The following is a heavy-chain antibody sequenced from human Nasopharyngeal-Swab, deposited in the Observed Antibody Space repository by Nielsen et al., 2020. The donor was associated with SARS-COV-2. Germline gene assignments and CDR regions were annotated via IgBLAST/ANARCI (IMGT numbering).Heavy chain of an antibody. CDR2: IYSGGST. D-gene: IGHD5-12*01. Sequence: GGSLRLSCAASGFTVSSNYMSWVRQAPGKGLEWVSVIYSGGSTYYADSVKGRFTISRDNSKNTLYLQMNSLRAEDTAVYYCARAGSGYEVKFDYWGQGTLVTVPS. V-gene: IGHV3-53*01. J-gene: IGHJ4*02. CDR1: GFTVSSNY. CDR3: ARAGSGYEVKFDY.